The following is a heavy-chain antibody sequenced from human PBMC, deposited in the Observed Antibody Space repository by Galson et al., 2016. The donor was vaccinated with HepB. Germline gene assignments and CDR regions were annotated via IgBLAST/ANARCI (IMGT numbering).Heavy chain of an antibody. CDR3: AKDIGKTGGDYCAMDV. J-gene: IGHJ6*02. CDR1: GFAFEAYA. D-gene: IGHD4/OR15-4a*01. V-gene: IGHV3-9*01. Sequence: SLRLSCAASGFAFEAYAMHWVRQAPGKGLEWVSGISWTSGSKGYADSVKARFTISKDNAKKTLFLQMDSLRVEDSALYYCAKDIGKTGGDYCAMDVWGQGTTVTVSS. CDR2: ISWTSGSK.